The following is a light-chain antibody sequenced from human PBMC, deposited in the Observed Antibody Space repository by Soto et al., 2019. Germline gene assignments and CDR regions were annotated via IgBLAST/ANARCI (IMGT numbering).Light chain of an antibody. CDR1: QSLLHSDGKTY. CDR3: MHSTELPLT. Sequence: DIVMTQTPLSLSVTPGQPASISCRSSQSLLHSDGKTYLYWFLQKPGQPPQLLIYEVYRRFSGVPERFSGSGSGTDFTLKISRVEADDGGTYYCMHSTELPLTFGGGTKVEIK. J-gene: IGKJ4*01. CDR2: EVY. V-gene: IGKV2D-29*01.